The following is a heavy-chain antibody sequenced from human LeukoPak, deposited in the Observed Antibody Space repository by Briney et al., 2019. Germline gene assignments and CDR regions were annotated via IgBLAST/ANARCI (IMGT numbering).Heavy chain of an antibody. D-gene: IGHD1-26*01. CDR1: GYTLAEIS. J-gene: IGHJ5*02. CDR2: YESEDGKT. Sequence: ASVKVSCKVSGYTLAEISMHWVRQAPGKGLEWMGGYESEDGKTIYAQKFQGRVTMTRDTSISTAYMELSRLRSDDTAVYYCARAPRGWGAQDSWGQGTLVTVSS. V-gene: IGHV1-24*01. CDR3: ARAPRGWGAQDS.